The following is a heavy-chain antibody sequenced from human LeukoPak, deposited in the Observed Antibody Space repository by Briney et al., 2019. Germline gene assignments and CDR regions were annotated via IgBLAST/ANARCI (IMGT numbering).Heavy chain of an antibody. J-gene: IGHJ4*02. CDR2: IWYDGGNK. D-gene: IGHD5-24*01. CDR1: GFAFSSHA. Sequence: GGYLRLSCAASGFAFSSHAMYWVPQAPGKGLEWVALIWYDGGNKYYADSVKGRFTISRDNSKNTLYLQMNSLRAEDSAVYYCSRAESREDYTNLDYWGRGALVTVSS. V-gene: IGHV3-33*01. CDR3: SRAESREDYTNLDY.